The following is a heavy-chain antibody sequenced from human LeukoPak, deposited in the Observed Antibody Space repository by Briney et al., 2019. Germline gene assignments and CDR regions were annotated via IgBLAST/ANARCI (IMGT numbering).Heavy chain of an antibody. CDR3: ARAHNWKYGSFDF. D-gene: IGHD1-7*01. CDR2: ISSSSSYI. J-gene: IGHJ4*02. V-gene: IGHV3-21*01. CDR1: GFTFSSYS. Sequence: GGLRLSCAASGFTFSSYSMNWVRQAPGKGLEWVSSISSSSSYIYYADSVKGRFTISRDNAKNSLYLQMNSLRAEDTAVYYCARAHNWKYGSFDFWGQGTLVTVSS.